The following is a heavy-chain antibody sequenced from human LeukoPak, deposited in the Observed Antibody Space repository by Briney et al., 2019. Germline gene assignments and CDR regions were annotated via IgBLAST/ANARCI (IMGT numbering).Heavy chain of an antibody. V-gene: IGHV4-34*01. D-gene: IGHD3-22*01. J-gene: IGHJ4*02. CDR3: ARDYYDNSGYYLTYYFDY. Sequence: PSETLSLTCAVYGGSFSDYSWSWIRQPPGKGLEWIGKINHSGSTNYTPSLKSRVTISVDTSKNQFSLKLSSVTAADTAMYYCARDYYDNSGYYLTYYFDYWGQGTLVTVSS. CDR2: INHSGST. CDR1: GGSFSDYS.